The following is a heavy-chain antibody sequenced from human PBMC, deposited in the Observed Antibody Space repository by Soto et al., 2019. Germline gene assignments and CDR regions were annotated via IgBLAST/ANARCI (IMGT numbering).Heavy chain of an antibody. D-gene: IGHD3-16*01. CDR1: GYTISSHD. CDR3: ASYVRSYYNGMDV. J-gene: IGHJ6*02. CDR2: MNPNSGNT. V-gene: IGHV1-8*01. Sequence: ASVKVSCKASGYTISSHDINWVRQDNGQGLEWMGWMNPNSGNTGYAQKFQGRVTMTRNTSISTAYMELSSLRSEDMAVYYCASYVRSYYNGMDVWGQGTTVTVSS.